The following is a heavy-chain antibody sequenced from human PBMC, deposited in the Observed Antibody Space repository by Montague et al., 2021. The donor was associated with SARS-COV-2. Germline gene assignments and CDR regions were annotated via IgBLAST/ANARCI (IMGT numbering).Heavy chain of an antibody. CDR3: ARVRAVPAAMRIFSLGRSYDGMDV. J-gene: IGHJ6*02. CDR1: GGSFSGYY. Sequence: SETLSLTCAVYGGSFSGYYWSWIRQPPGKGLEWIGEINHSGSTNYNPSLKSRVTISVDTSKNQFSLKLSSVTAADTAVYYCARVRAVPAAMRIFSLGRSYDGMDVRGQGTTVTVS. D-gene: IGHD2-2*01. V-gene: IGHV4-34*01. CDR2: INHSGST.